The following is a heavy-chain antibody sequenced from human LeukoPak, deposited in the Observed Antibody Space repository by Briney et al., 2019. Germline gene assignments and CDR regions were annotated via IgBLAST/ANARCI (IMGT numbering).Heavy chain of an antibody. CDR2: ISSSGSML. CDR1: GFTFSSYS. V-gene: IGHV3-48*04. D-gene: IGHD6-13*01. J-gene: IGHJ4*02. Sequence: QTGGSLRLSCAASGFTFSSYSMNWVRQAPGKGLEWVSYISSSGSMLHYADSVEGRFTISRDNGKSSLYLQMSSLRVEDTAVYYCTRRPYSSSWYYFDYWGQGTLVTVSS. CDR3: TRRPYSSSWYYFDY.